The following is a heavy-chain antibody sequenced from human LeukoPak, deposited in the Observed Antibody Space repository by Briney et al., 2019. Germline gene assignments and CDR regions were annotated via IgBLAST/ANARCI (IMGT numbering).Heavy chain of an antibody. V-gene: IGHV3-48*03. CDR1: GFTFSGYE. CDR3: ARDLRMVRGVTPDY. Sequence: GGSLRLSCAASGFTFSGYEMNWVRQAPGKGLEWVSYISRSGTIISYADSVRGRLTISRDNAKSSLYLQMNSLRAEDTAVYYCARDLRMVRGVTPDYWGQGTLVTVSS. D-gene: IGHD3-10*01. J-gene: IGHJ4*02. CDR2: ISRSGTII.